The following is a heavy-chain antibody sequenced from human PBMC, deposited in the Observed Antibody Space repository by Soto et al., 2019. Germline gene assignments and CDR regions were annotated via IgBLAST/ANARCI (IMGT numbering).Heavy chain of an antibody. D-gene: IGHD4-17*01. Sequence: SETLSLTCTVAGGSIGSYYCSWIRQPPGKGLEWIGYIYYSGSTNYNPSLKSRVTISVDTSKNQFSLKLSSVTAADTAVYYCAREDYGGNSTLYYYGMDVWGQGTMVTVSS. V-gene: IGHV4-59*01. J-gene: IGHJ6*02. CDR3: AREDYGGNSTLYYYGMDV. CDR1: GGSIGSYY. CDR2: IYYSGST.